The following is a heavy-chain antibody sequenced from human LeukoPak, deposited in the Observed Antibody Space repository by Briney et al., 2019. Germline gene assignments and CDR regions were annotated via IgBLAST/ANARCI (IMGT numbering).Heavy chain of an antibody. Sequence: GGSLRLSCAASGFTFSSYAMSWVRQAPGKGLEWVSAISGSGGSTYYADSVKGRFTISRDNSKNTLYLQINSLRAEDTAVYYCAKDVYDSSGVDAFDICGQGTMVTVSS. V-gene: IGHV3-23*01. D-gene: IGHD3-22*01. CDR2: ISGSGGST. CDR1: GFTFSSYA. CDR3: AKDVYDSSGVDAFDI. J-gene: IGHJ3*02.